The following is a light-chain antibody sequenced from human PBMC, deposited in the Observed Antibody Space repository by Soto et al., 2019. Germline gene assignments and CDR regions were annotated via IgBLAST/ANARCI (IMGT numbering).Light chain of an antibody. CDR3: QPRSGWPRT. Sequence: IVLTQSPATLSLSPGDRATLFCSASQSLTTYQMWYQQKPGQAPRLLIYDASNRATGIPTRFTGSGSGTDFYLTISRLEPEDFAGYYCQPRSGWPRTFGQGTSLAMK. J-gene: IGKJ2*01. CDR1: QSLTTY. CDR2: DAS. V-gene: IGKV3-11*01.